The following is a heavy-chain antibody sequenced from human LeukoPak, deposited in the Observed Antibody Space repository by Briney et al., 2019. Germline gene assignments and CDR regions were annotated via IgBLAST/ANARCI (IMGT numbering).Heavy chain of an antibody. Sequence: ASVKVSCKASGGTFSSYAISWVRPAPGQGLEWMGRIIPILGIANYAQKFQGRVTMTEDTSTDTAYLELSSLRSEDTAVYYCATRYGMDVWGQGTTVTVSS. CDR1: GGTFSSYA. J-gene: IGHJ6*02. CDR2: IIPILGIA. CDR3: ATRYGMDV. V-gene: IGHV1-69*04.